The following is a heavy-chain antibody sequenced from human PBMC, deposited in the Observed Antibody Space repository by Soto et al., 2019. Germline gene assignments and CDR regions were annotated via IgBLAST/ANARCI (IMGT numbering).Heavy chain of an antibody. J-gene: IGHJ6*02. Sequence: EVQLVESGGGLVQPGGSLRLSCAASGFTFSSYSMNWVRQAPGKGLEWVSYISSSSSTIYYADSVKGRFTISRDNAKNSLYLQMNSLRDEDTAVYYCARGLGGYGRLYYYYYGMDVWGQGTTVTVSS. V-gene: IGHV3-48*02. CDR2: ISSSSSTI. CDR1: GFTFSSYS. D-gene: IGHD3-16*01. CDR3: ARGLGGYGRLYYYYYGMDV.